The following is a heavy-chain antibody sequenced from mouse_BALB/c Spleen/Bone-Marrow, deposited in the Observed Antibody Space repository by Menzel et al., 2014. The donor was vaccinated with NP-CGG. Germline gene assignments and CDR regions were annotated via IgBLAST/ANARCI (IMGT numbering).Heavy chain of an antibody. CDR2: IYPGDGDT. D-gene: IGHD1-1*01. V-gene: IGHV1-82*01. Sequence: QVQLQQSGPELVKPGASVKISCKASGYAFSSSWMNWVKQRPGQGPEWIGRIYPGDGDTNYNGKFKGKATLTADKSSSSAYMQLSSLTSEDSAVYFCARWITTVVAPYVMDYWGQGTSVTVSS. J-gene: IGHJ4*01. CDR1: GYAFSSSW. CDR3: ARWITTVVAPYVMDY.